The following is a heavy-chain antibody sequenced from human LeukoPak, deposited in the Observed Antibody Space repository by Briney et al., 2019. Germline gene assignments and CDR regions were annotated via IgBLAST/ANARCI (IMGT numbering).Heavy chain of an antibody. J-gene: IGHJ5*01. CDR2: INANSGTT. CDR3: AKPVSGGLAVTADWFHP. V-gene: IGHV3-23*01. CDR1: GFAFSFYA. D-gene: IGHD6-19*01. Sequence: GGSLRLSCAASGFAFSFYAMSWLRQPPGKGLEWVSTINANSGTTSYAASVRGRFTISRDNSKNKLYLQVNTLRADDTATYYCAKPVSGGLAVTADWFHPWGQGTLVVVS.